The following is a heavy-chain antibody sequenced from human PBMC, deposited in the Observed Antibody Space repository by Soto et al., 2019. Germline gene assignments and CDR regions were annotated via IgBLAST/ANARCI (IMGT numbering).Heavy chain of an antibody. D-gene: IGHD6-19*01. Sequence: QVQLVESGGGXXXXGXXXXLSCAASXXXXXXXGMHXXXQAPGKGLEWVAVISYDGSNKYYADSVKGRFTISRDNSKNTLYLQMNSLRAEDTAVYYCAKDSPILGYSSGWYNDYWGQGTLVTVSS. CDR3: AKDSPILGYSSGWYNDY. CDR2: ISYDGSNK. V-gene: IGHV3-30*18. J-gene: IGHJ4*02. CDR1: XXXXXXXG.